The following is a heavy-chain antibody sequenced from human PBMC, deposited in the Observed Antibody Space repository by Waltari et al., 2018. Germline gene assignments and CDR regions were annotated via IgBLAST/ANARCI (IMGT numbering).Heavy chain of an antibody. Sequence: HVQLVQSGAEVKKPGSSVKVSCKASGDSCGGYGISWGRLAPGQGLEWMGVIIPMFGIPEYSQKFQERRPITAYESRRTAYMERSSLSSGDTAIYYCARHELGISQYYYNMYVWGQGTTVTISS. D-gene: IGHD3-16*01. J-gene: IGHJ6*03. V-gene: IGHV1-69*12. CDR1: GDSCGGYG. CDR3: ARHELGISQYYYNMYV. CDR2: IIPMFGIP.